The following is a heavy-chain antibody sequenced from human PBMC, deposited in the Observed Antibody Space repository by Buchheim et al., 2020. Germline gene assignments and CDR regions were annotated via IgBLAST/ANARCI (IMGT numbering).Heavy chain of an antibody. V-gene: IGHV3-30*04. D-gene: IGHD1-26*01. J-gene: IGHJ4*02. CDR3: AKVPTSGSYSWYFDY. Sequence: QVQLVESGGGVVQPGRSLRLSCAASGFTFSSYAMHWVRQAPGKGLEWVAVISYDGSNKYYADSVKGRFTISRDNSKNTLYLQMNSLRAEDTAVYYCAKVPTSGSYSWYFDYWGQGTL. CDR1: GFTFSSYA. CDR2: ISYDGSNK.